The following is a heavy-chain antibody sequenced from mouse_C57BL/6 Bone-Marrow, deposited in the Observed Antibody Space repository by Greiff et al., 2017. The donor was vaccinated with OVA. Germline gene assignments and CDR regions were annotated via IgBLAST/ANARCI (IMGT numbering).Heavy chain of an antibody. CDR3: VRQGGYYAYFDY. D-gene: IGHD2-1*01. V-gene: IGHV10-1*01. CDR2: IRSKSNNYAT. J-gene: IGHJ2*01. CDR1: GFSFNTYA. Sequence: VQLVESGGGLVQPIGSLKLSCAASGFSFNTYAMNWVRQAPGKGLEWVARIRSKSNNYATYYADSVKDRFTISRDDSESMLYLQMNNLKAEDTAMYYCVRQGGYYAYFDYWGQGTTLTVSS.